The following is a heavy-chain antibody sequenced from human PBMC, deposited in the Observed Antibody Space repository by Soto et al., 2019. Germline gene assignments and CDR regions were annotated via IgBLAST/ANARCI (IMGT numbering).Heavy chain of an antibody. CDR1: GYTFSNYG. Sequence: QVPLVQSGDEMRKPGASVKVSCQASGYTFSNYGIIWVRQAPGQGLEWMGWISAHNGNSKYAQSLQGRLTLTTDTSTSTAYMELRSLRSDDTAVYYCARDWYFYGSGSPNHMDVWGKGTTVSVSS. D-gene: IGHD3-10*01. CDR3: ARDWYFYGSGSPNHMDV. J-gene: IGHJ6*03. CDR2: ISAHNGNS. V-gene: IGHV1-18*01.